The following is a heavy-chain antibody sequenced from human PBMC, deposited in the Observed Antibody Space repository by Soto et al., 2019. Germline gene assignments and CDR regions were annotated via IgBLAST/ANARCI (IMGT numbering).Heavy chain of an antibody. CDR1: GFTFSSYG. CDR3: AKAEWELGAFDI. D-gene: IGHD1-26*01. CDR2: ISYDGSNK. J-gene: IGHJ3*02. Sequence: QVQLVESGGGVVQPGRSLRLSCAASGFTFSSYGMHWVRQAPGKGLEWVAVISYDGSNKYYADSVKGRCTISRDNSKNTLYLQMNSLRAEDTAVYYCAKAEWELGAFDIWGQGTMVTVSS. V-gene: IGHV3-30*18.